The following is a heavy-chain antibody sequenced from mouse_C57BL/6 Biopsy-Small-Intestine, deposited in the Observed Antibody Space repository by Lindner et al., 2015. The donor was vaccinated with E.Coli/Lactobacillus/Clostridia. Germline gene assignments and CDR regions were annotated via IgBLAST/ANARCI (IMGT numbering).Heavy chain of an antibody. CDR3: ARLGGSSFFYFDY. D-gene: IGHD1-1*01. CDR1: GYSITSDY. Sequence: VQLQESGPGLAKPSQTLSLTCSVTGYSITSDYWNWIREFPGNKLEYMGYISYSGATYYNPFLKSRISITRDTSKNQFYLQLISVTTEDTATYYCARLGGSSFFYFDYWGQGTTLTVSS. J-gene: IGHJ2*01. V-gene: IGHV3-8*01. CDR2: ISYSGAT.